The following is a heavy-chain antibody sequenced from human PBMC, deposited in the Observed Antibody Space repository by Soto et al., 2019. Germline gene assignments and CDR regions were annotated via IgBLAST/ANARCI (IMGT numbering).Heavy chain of an antibody. CDR2: IIPILGIA. CDR1: GGTFSSYT. D-gene: IGHD6-19*01. Sequence: ASVKVSCKASGGTFSSYTISWVRQAPGQGLEWMGRIIPILGIANYAQKFQGRVTITADKSTSTAYMELSSLRSEDTAVYYCARDRESSGLSADPEKTKEYYFDYWGQGTLVTVSS. J-gene: IGHJ4*02. V-gene: IGHV1-69*04. CDR3: ARDRESSGLSADPEKTKEYYFDY.